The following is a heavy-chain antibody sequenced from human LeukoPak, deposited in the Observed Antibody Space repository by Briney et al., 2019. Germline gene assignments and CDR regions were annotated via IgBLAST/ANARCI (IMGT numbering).Heavy chain of an antibody. D-gene: IGHD1-1*01. Sequence: GRSLRLSCAASGFTFSSYAMHWVRQAPGKGLEWVAVISYDGSNKYYADSVKGRFTISRDNAKNTLYLQMNSLRADDTAVYYCARGTSSPQLIDYWGQGTLVTVSS. J-gene: IGHJ4*02. V-gene: IGHV3-30-3*01. CDR2: ISYDGSNK. CDR3: ARGTSSPQLIDY. CDR1: GFTFSSYA.